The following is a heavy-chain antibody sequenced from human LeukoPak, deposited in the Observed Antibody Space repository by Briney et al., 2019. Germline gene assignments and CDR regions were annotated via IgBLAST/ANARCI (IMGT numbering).Heavy chain of an antibody. CDR2: ISGSGGSA. J-gene: IGHJ4*02. CDR3: ANLQVGFLDFDY. CDR1: GFTFSSYA. D-gene: IGHD3-3*01. Sequence: PGGSLRLSCIVSGFTFSSYAMSWVRQAPGKGLEWVSAISGSGGSAYYADSVKGRFTISRDNSKNTLYLQMNSLRAEDTAVYYCANLQVGFLDFDYWGQGTLVTVSS. V-gene: IGHV3-23*01.